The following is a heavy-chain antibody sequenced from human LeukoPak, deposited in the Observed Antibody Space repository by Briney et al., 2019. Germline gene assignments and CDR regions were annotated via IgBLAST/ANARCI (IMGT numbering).Heavy chain of an antibody. Sequence: SGGSLRLSCSASGFIFSDYTMHWVRQAPGKGLEYVSTISDNGHYTYYADSVKGRFSISRHNSKSTLYLQMSDLRAEDTAVYYCLSDFGGDSVVFHIWGQGTMVTVSS. J-gene: IGHJ3*02. CDR2: ISDNGHYT. CDR3: LSDFGGDSVVFHI. V-gene: IGHV3-64D*06. D-gene: IGHD4-23*01. CDR1: GFIFSDYT.